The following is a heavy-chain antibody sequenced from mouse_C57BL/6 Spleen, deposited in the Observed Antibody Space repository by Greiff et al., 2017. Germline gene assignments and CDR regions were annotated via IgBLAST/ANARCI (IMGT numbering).Heavy chain of an antibody. Sequence: DVKLVESGGGLVQPGGSMKLSCVASGFTFSNYWMNWVRQSPEKGLEWVAQIRLKSDNYATHSAESVKGRFTISRDDSKSSVYLQMNNLRAEDTGIYYGTGCYDGYYGGFAYWGQGTLVTVSA. J-gene: IGHJ3*01. CDR2: IRLKSDNYAT. CDR1: GFTFSNYW. CDR3: TGCYDGYYGGFAY. D-gene: IGHD2-3*01. V-gene: IGHV6-3*01.